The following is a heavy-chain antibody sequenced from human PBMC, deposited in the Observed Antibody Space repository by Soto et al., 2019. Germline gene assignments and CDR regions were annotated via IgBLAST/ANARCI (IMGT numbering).Heavy chain of an antibody. Sequence: ETLSLTCAVYGGSFSGYYWSWIRQPPGKGLEWIGEINHSGSTNYNPSLKSRVTISVDTSKNQFSLKLSSVTAADTAVYYCARGRGFDYWGQGTLVTVSS. CDR2: INHSGST. J-gene: IGHJ4*02. V-gene: IGHV4-34*01. CDR1: GGSFSGYY. CDR3: ARGRGFDY. D-gene: IGHD3-10*01.